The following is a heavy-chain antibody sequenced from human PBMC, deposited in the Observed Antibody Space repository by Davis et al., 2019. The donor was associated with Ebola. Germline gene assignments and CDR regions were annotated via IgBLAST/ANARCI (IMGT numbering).Heavy chain of an antibody. J-gene: IGHJ4*02. V-gene: IGHV1-2*02. Sequence: ASVKVSCKASGYTFAGYCIHWVRQAPGQGLEWMGWINPYSGGTVYAQKFQGRVNMTSDTSITTAYMELNSLDSDDTAVYYCARDLGYHANYLAAYWGQGTLVTVSS. CDR1: GYTFAGYC. CDR2: INPYSGGT. CDR3: ARDLGYHANYLAAY. D-gene: IGHD4/OR15-4a*01.